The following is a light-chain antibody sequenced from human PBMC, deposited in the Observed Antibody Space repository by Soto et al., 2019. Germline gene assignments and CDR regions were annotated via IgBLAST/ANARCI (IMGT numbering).Light chain of an antibody. Sequence: AIQVTQSPSSLSASVGDRVTITCRASRDIRGALAWYQQKPGKPPRLLIYDVSTLESGVPSRFSGSSSGTEFTLTISSLQSEDFGTYLCQQFNSYPITFGHGTRLEIK. J-gene: IGKJ5*01. CDR3: QQFNSYPIT. CDR2: DVS. V-gene: IGKV1-13*02. CDR1: RDIRGA.